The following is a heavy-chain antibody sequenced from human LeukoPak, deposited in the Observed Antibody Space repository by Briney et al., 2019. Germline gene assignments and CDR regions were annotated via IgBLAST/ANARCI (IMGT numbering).Heavy chain of an antibody. CDR2: TNPSGSA. V-gene: IGHV4-34*01. D-gene: IGHD3-22*01. J-gene: IGHJ5*02. Sequence: PSETLSLTCTVYGASFSGYYWTWIRQPPGKGLEWIGETNPSGSANYSPSLKSRVTISLDTSKNQFSLKLSSVTAADTAVYYCARARDRSGLTWGQGTLVTVSS. CDR3: ARARDRSGLT. CDR1: GASFSGYY.